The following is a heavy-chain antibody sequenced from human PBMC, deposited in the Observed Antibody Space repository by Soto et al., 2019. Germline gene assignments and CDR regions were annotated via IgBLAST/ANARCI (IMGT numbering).Heavy chain of an antibody. CDR2: IYYTGST. D-gene: IGHD3-16*01. CDR3: VRQTVFADAFDI. J-gene: IGHJ3*02. V-gene: IGHV4-30-4*01. CDR1: GGSVNSGDYY. Sequence: SETLSLTCTVSGGSVNSGDYYWSWIRQSPGKGLEWIGHIYYTGSTHYNPSLKSRLSISADTSKNQFSLKLSSVTAADTAVYFCVRQTVFADAFDIWGQGTMVTVSS.